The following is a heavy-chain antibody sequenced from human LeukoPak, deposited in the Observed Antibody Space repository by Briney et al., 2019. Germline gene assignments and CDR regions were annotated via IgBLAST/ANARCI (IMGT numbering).Heavy chain of an antibody. CDR2: INWNGDTT. D-gene: IGHD3-10*01. V-gene: IGHV3-20*04. CDR3: ARDQQDGSGDC. CDR1: GFTVSGNY. Sequence: PGGSLRLSCAASGFTVSGNYMSWVRQAPGKGLEWVSHINWNGDTTGYTDSVKGRFTISRDNAKNSLSLQMNSLTVEDTALYYCARDQQDGSGDCWGQGILVTVSS. J-gene: IGHJ4*02.